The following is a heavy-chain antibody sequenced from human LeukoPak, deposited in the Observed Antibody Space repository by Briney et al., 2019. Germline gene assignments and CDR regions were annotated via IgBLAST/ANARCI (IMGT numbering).Heavy chain of an antibody. CDR3: ARVRVRGVKFGYYYYYGMDV. CDR2: INHSGST. J-gene: IGHJ6*02. D-gene: IGHD3-10*01. CDR1: GGSISSEGYY. Sequence: SETLSLTCTVSGGSISSEGYYWSWIRQPPGKGLEWIGEINHSGSTNYNPSLKSRVTISVDTSKNQFSLKLSSVTAADTAVYYCARVRVRGVKFGYYYYYGMDVWGQGTTVTVSS. V-gene: IGHV4-34*01.